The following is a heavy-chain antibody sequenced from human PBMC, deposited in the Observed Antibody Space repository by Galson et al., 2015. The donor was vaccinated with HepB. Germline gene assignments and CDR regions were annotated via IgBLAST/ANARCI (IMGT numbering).Heavy chain of an antibody. Sequence: SVKVSCKASGYTFTTHTIHWVRQAPGQRLEWLGWINAGNSDTRYSQKFQGRITLTRDTSASTAYVELSSLRSEDTAVYYCARDPYDWRSNWFDPWGQGTLVTVDS. D-gene: IGHD3-3*01. CDR3: ARDPYDWRSNWFDP. CDR1: GYTFTTHT. V-gene: IGHV1-3*01. J-gene: IGHJ5*02. CDR2: INAGNSDT.